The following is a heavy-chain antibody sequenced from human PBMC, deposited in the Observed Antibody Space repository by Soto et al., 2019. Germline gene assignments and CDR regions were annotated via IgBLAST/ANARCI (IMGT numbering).Heavy chain of an antibody. D-gene: IGHD2-21*02. J-gene: IGHJ4*02. CDR2: ISGSGGST. Sequence: EVPLLESGGGLVQPGGSLRLSCAASGFTFSSYAMSWVRQAPGKGLEWVSAISGSGGSTYYADSVKGRFTISRDNSKNTLYLQMNSLRAEDTAVYYCAKVSTPFSVVVTAMQFDYWGQGTLVTVSS. CDR1: GFTFSSYA. V-gene: IGHV3-23*01. CDR3: AKVSTPFSVVVTAMQFDY.